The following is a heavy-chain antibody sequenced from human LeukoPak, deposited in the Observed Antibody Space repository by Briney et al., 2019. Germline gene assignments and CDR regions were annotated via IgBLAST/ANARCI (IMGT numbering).Heavy chain of an antibody. CDR3: ARVVRRDYYYYYMDV. CDR1: GYSFTTYA. J-gene: IGHJ6*03. D-gene: IGHD6-13*01. CDR2: INTNTGNP. V-gene: IGHV7-4-1*02. Sequence: ASVKVSCKTSGYSFTTYAINWVRQAPGQGLEWMGWINTNTGNPTYAQGFTGRFVFSLDTSVSTAYLQISSLKAEDTAVYYCARVVRRDYYYYYMDVWGKGTTVTVSS.